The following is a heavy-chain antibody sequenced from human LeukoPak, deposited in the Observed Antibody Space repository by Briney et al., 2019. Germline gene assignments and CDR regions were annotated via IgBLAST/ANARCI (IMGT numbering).Heavy chain of an antibody. V-gene: IGHV4-34*01. Sequence: PSETLSLTCAVYGGSFSGFYWSWIRQPPMKGLEWIGEINHSGSTNYNTSLKSRVTISVDTSKKQFSLKLTSVTAADTAVYYCARGAGDYARYYFDGWGRGTLVTVSS. CDR2: INHSGST. CDR1: GGSFSGFY. D-gene: IGHD4-17*01. J-gene: IGHJ4*02. CDR3: ARGAGDYARYYFDG.